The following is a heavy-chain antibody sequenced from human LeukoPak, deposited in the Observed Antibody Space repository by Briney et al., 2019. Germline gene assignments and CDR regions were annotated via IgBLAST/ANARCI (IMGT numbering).Heavy chain of an antibody. CDR2: ISSTSSYI. J-gene: IGHJ5*02. V-gene: IGHV3-21*01. Sequence: GGSLRLSCAASGFTFSDYSMHWVRQAPGTGLEWVSCISSTSSYIYYADSVRGRFTISRDNAKNSLYLQMNSPRAEDTAVYYCARGQLWQTGWFDPWGQGTLVTVSS. CDR3: ARGQLWQTGWFDP. D-gene: IGHD5-18*01. CDR1: GFTFSDYS.